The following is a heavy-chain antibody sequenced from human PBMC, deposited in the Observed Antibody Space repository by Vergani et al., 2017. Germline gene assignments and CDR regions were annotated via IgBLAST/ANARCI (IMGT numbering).Heavy chain of an antibody. CDR3: VRTGIIGGYPTAGLARY. CDR1: GLTFSSYR. Sequence: VQLVESGGGVVQPGGSLRLSCAASGLTFSSYRMTWVRQAPGKGLEWVSSVSSSGGDINYADSVKGRFTTSRDNAKNSLYLQMNSLRAEDTAVYFCVRTGIIGGYPTAGLARYWGQGTLVTVSS. J-gene: IGHJ4*02. CDR2: VSSSGGDI. V-gene: IGHV3-21*01. D-gene: IGHD5-12*01.